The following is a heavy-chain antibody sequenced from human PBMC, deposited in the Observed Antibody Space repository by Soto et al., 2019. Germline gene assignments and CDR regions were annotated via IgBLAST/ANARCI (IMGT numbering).Heavy chain of an antibody. CDR1: GFTFSSYA. CDR2: ISYDGSNK. D-gene: IGHD2-15*01. Sequence: QVQLVESGGGVVQPGRSLRLSCAASGFTFSSYAMHWVRQAPGKGLEWVAVISYDGSNKYQADSVKGRFTISRDNSKNPLYLQMNSLRAEDTAVYYCARAGMGRYCSGGSCYLEGYYGMDGWGQGTTVTVSS. J-gene: IGHJ6*02. V-gene: IGHV3-30-3*01. CDR3: ARAGMGRYCSGGSCYLEGYYGMDG.